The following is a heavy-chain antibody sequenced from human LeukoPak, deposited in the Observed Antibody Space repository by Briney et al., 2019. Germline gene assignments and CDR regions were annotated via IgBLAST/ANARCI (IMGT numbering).Heavy chain of an antibody. CDR3: ARTPYSSSWYMAKDAFDI. J-gene: IGHJ3*02. Sequence: SETLSLTCTVSGGSISSYYWSWIRQPPGKGLEWIGYIYYSGSTNYNPSLKSRVTISVDTSKNQFSLKLSSVTAADTAVYYCARTPYSSSWYMAKDAFDIWGQGTMVTVSS. D-gene: IGHD6-13*01. CDR1: GGSISSYY. CDR2: IYYSGST. V-gene: IGHV4-59*01.